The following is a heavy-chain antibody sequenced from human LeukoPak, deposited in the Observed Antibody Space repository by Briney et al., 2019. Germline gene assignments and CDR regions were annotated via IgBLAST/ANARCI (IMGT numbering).Heavy chain of an antibody. V-gene: IGHV1-8*01. Sequence: ASVKVSCKASGYTFTSYDINWVRQATGQGLEWMGWMNPNSGNTGYAQKFQGRVTMTRDTSTSTVYMELSSLRSEDTAVYYCARDEPHSAGVATDWGQGTLVTVSS. J-gene: IGHJ4*02. D-gene: IGHD1-1*01. CDR3: ARDEPHSAGVATD. CDR2: MNPNSGNT. CDR1: GYTFTSYD.